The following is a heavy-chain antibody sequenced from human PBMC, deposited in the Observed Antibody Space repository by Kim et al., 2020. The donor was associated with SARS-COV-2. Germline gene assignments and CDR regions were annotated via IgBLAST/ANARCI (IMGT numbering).Heavy chain of an antibody. Sequence: SETLSLTCAVYGGSFSGYYWSWIRQPPGKGLEWIGEINHSGSTNYNPSLKSRVTISVDTSKNQFSLKLSSVTAADTAVYYCARGAIMITFGGVIVRAEYFQHWGQGTLVTVSS. CDR3: ARGAIMITFGGVIVRAEYFQH. CDR1: GGSFSGYY. J-gene: IGHJ1*01. V-gene: IGHV4-34*01. D-gene: IGHD3-16*02. CDR2: INHSGST.